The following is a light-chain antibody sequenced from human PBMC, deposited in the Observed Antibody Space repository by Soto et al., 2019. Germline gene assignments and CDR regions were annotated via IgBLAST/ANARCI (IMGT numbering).Light chain of an antibody. CDR3: QQYGSTPFT. CDR1: QSVSSSY. J-gene: IGKJ3*01. Sequence: EIVVTQSPGTLSLSPGERATLSCRASQSVSSSYLAWHQQKPGQAPRLLIYGASSRATDIPDRFSGSGSGTDFTLIISRLEPEDFAMYYCQQYGSTPFTFGPGTKVDVK. V-gene: IGKV3-20*01. CDR2: GAS.